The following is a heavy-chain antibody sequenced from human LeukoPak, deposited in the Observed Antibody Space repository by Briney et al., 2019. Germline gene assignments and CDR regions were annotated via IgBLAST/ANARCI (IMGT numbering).Heavy chain of an antibody. CDR3: ATDLLPA. CDR1: GYTFTSNY. V-gene: IGHV1-46*01. J-gene: IGHJ5*02. Sequence: ASVKVSCKAFGYTFTSNYMHWVRQAPGQGPEWMGVISPSGGSTTYAQKFQGRVTLTRDMSTSTDYLELSSLRSEDTAVYYCATDLLPAWGQGTLVTVSS. CDR2: ISPSGGST.